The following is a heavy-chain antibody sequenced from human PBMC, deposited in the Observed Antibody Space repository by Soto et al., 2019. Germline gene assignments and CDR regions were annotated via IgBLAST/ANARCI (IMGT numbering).Heavy chain of an antibody. CDR2: IYYSGST. CDR3: ARGHYYDSSGSLFDY. D-gene: IGHD3-22*01. V-gene: IGHV4-31*03. CDR1: GGSISSGGYY. J-gene: IGHJ4*02. Sequence: SETLSLTCTVSGGSISSGGYYWSWIRQHPGKGLVWIAYIYYSGSTYYNPSLKSRVTMSVDTSKNQFSLKLDSVTAADTAVYYCARGHYYDSSGSLFDYWGQGTLVTVSS.